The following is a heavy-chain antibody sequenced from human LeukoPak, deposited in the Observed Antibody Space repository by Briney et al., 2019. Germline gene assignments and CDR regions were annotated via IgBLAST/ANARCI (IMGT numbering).Heavy chain of an antibody. CDR2: IYHSGTT. V-gene: IGHV4-38-2*02. J-gene: IGHJ5*02. D-gene: IGHD2-2*01. CDR3: ARRRCSSTSCYAYRVVVNWFDP. CDR1: AYSISSGYY. Sequence: SETLSLTCTVSAYSISSGYYWGWIRQPPGKGLEWIGSIYHSGTTSYNPSHKSRVTIPVDTSKNQFSLKLSSVTAADTAVYYCARRRCSSTSCYAYRVVVNWFDPWGQGTLVTVSS.